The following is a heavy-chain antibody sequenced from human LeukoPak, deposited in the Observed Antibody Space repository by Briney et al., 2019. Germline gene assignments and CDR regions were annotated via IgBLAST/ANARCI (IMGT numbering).Heavy chain of an antibody. D-gene: IGHD6-13*01. CDR2: ISWNSGSI. CDR3: ATEAAAGLFDY. CDR1: GFTFDDYA. J-gene: IGHJ4*02. Sequence: GGSLRLSCAASGFTFDDYAMHWVQQAPGKGLEWVSGISWNSGSIGYADSVKGRFTSSRDNAKNSLYLQMNSLRAEDTAVYYCATEAAAGLFDYWGQGTLVTVSS. V-gene: IGHV3-9*01.